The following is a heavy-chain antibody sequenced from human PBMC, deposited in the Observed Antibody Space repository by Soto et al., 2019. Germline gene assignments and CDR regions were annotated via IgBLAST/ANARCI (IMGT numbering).Heavy chain of an antibody. V-gene: IGHV4-59*05. D-gene: IGHD3-22*01. CDR1: GGSISVYY. CDR2: IYYSGST. J-gene: IGHJ4*02. Sequence: PSETLSLTCTVSGGSISVYYWSWIRQPPGKGLEWIGSIYYSGSTYYNPSLKSRVTKSVDTSKNQFSLKLSSVTAADTAVYYCARLMINFDYWGQGTLVTVSS. CDR3: ARLMINFDY.